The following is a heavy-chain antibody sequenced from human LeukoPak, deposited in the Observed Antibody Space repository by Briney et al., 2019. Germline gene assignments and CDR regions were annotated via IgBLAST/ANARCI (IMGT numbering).Heavy chain of an antibody. CDR1: GFTFSSYG. CDR2: ISYDGRNT. CDR3: AKAGGVRYCSSTSCLNYYFDY. D-gene: IGHD2-2*01. J-gene: IGHJ4*02. Sequence: GGSLRLSCAASGFTFSSYGMHWVRQAPGKGVEGGAVISYDGRNTYYADSVKDRFTISRDNSKNTVYLQMNSLRAEDTAAYSCAKAGGVRYCSSTSCLNYYFDYWGQGTLVTVSS. V-gene: IGHV3-30*18.